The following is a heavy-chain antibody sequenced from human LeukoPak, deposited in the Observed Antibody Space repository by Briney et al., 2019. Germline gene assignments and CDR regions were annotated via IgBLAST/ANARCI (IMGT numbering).Heavy chain of an antibody. D-gene: IGHD5-18*01. CDR2: IYYSGTT. CDR1: SGSISTYY. V-gene: IGHV4-59*08. CDR3: ASSIQLEAFDI. J-gene: IGHJ3*02. Sequence: SETLSLTCTVSSGSISTYYWSWIRQPPGKGLEWIGYIYYSGTTNYNPSLKSRVTISVDTSKNQFSLKLSSVTAADTAVYYCASSIQLEAFDIWGQGTMVTVSS.